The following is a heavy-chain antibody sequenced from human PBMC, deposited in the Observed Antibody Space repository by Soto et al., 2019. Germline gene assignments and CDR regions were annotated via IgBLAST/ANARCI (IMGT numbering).Heavy chain of an antibody. CDR2: IYYSGST. D-gene: IGHD4-17*01. V-gene: IGHV4-59*08. J-gene: IGHJ2*01. CDR3: ARLEDDYGDYVDWYFDL. Sequence: QVQLQGSGPGLVKPSETLSLTCTVSGGSISSYYWSWIRQPPGKGLEWIGYIYYSGSTNYNPSLKSRVTISVDASKNQFSLKLSSLTSADTAVYYWARLEDDYGDYVDWYFDLWGRGTLVTVSS. CDR1: GGSISSYY.